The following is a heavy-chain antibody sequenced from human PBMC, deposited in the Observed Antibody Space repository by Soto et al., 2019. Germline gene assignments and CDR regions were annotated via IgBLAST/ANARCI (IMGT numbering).Heavy chain of an antibody. J-gene: IGHJ5*02. CDR1: GYTFTSYD. CDR2: MNPNSGNT. CDR3: ARGPYHHHYYDSSAYYPNWLDP. V-gene: IGHV1-8*01. Sequence: ASVKVSCKASGYTFTSYDINWVRQATGQGLEWMGWMNPNSGNTGYAQKFQGRVTMTRNTSISTAYMELSSLRSEDTAVYYCARGPYHHHYYDSSAYYPNWLDPWGQ. D-gene: IGHD3-22*01.